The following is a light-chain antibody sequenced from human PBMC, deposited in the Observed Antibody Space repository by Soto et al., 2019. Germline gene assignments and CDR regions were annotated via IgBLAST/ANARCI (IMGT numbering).Light chain of an antibody. CDR2: ASS. V-gene: IGKV3-20*01. CDR3: QQYGSPPWT. CDR1: QSIPNNY. J-gene: IGKJ1*01. Sequence: EIVLTQSPGTLSLSPGQRATLSCRASQSIPNNYLAWYQHKPGQAPRLLIHASSSRAAGTPDRFSGSGSGTDYSVTISRLEPEDFTVYFCQQYGSPPWTFDQGNKVDIK.